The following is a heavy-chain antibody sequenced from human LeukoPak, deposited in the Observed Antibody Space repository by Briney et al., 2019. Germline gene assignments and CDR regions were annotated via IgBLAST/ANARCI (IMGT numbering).Heavy chain of an antibody. CDR1: GFTFSSYW. Sequence: GSLRLSCAASGFTFSSYWMSWVRQAPGKGLEWVANIKQDGSEKYYVDSVKGRFTISRDNAKNSLYLQMNSLRAEDTALYYCARGTTVIRSALDIWGQGTMVTVSS. V-gene: IGHV3-7*01. J-gene: IGHJ3*02. CDR2: IKQDGSEK. CDR3: ARGTTVIRSALDI. D-gene: IGHD4-17*01.